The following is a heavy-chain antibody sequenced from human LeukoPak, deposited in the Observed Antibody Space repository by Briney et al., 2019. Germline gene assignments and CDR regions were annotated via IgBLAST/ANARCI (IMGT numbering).Heavy chain of an antibody. Sequence: SETLSLTCTVSGGSISSYYWSWIRQPPGKGLEWIGYIYYSGSTNYNPSLKSRVTISVDTPKNQFSLKLSSVTAADTAVYYCARDRYGSGSFWGQGTLVTVSS. CDR3: ARDRYGSGSF. D-gene: IGHD3-10*01. J-gene: IGHJ4*02. CDR2: IYYSGST. V-gene: IGHV4-59*01. CDR1: GGSISSYY.